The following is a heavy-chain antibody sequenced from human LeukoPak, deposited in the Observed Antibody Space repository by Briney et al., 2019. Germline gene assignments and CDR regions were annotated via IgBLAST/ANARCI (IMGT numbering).Heavy chain of an antibody. D-gene: IGHD3-3*01. CDR2: SDRRGRNS. V-gene: IGHV1-46*01. J-gene: IGHJ4*02. Sequence: ASVKVSCKASGGTLSSDYFHWVRQAPGQGLAWMGLSDRRGRNSELANQFRGRITMAGDISTNTVYMTLSGLASEDTATYYCVAAVKFFGVASPPFWGQGTPVTASS. CDR3: VAAVKFFGVASPPF. CDR1: GGTLSSDY.